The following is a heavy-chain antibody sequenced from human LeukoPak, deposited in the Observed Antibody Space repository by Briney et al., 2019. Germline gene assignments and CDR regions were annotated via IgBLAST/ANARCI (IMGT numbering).Heavy chain of an antibody. Sequence: AGGSLRLSCTASGFTLSSYWMSWVRQAPGKGLEYMANIRQDGSEKYYMDSVKGRFTISRDNAKNSLYLQMNSLRAEDTAVYYCATNSGKRFGQWGRGTLVTVSS. D-gene: IGHD3-16*01. CDR2: IRQDGSEK. V-gene: IGHV3-7*01. CDR3: ATNSGKRFGQ. J-gene: IGHJ4*02. CDR1: GFTLSSYW.